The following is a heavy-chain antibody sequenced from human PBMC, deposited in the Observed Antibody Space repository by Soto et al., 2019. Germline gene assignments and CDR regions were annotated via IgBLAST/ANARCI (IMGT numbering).Heavy chain of an antibody. J-gene: IGHJ5*02. D-gene: IGHD6-13*01. V-gene: IGHV1-18*01. CDR3: ARDILAAAGNWFDP. Sequence: WASVKVSCKASGYTFTSYGISWVRQAPGQGLEWMGWISAYNGNTNYAQKLQGRVTMTTDTSTSTAYMELRSLRSDDTAVYYCARDILAAAGNWFDPWGQGTLVTVSS. CDR1: GYTFTSYG. CDR2: ISAYNGNT.